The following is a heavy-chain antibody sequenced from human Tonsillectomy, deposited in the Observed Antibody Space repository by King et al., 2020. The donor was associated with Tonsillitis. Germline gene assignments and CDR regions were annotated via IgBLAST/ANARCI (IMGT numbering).Heavy chain of an antibody. Sequence: QLVQSGAEVKKPGASVKVSCKVSGYTLTELSMHWVRQAPGKGLEWMGGFDPEDDERIYAQKSQGRVTMTEDTSTDTAYMELSSLKSEDTAVYYCATDRLRFLEWLHPDAFDIWGQGTMVTVSS. D-gene: IGHD3-3*01. J-gene: IGHJ3*02. CDR2: FDPEDDER. CDR3: ATDRLRFLEWLHPDAFDI. V-gene: IGHV1-24*01. CDR1: GYTLTELS.